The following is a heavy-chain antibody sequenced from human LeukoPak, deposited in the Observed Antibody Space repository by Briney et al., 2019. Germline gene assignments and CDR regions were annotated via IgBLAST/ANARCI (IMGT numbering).Heavy chain of an antibody. CDR2: ISHSSSYT. CDR3: ARLNYDILTGYYLDY. D-gene: IGHD3-9*01. J-gene: IGHJ4*02. Sequence: GGSLRLSCAASGFTFSDHYMTGIRQAPGKGLEWLSYISHSSSYTNYADSVKGRFTISRDNAKNSLYLQMNSLRAEDTAVYYCARLNYDILTGYYLDYWGQGTLVTVSS. V-gene: IGHV3-11*03. CDR1: GFTFSDHY.